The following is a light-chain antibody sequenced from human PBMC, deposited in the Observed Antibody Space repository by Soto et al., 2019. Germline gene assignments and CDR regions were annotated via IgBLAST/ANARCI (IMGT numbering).Light chain of an antibody. CDR3: SSYAGSNNYV. J-gene: IGLJ1*01. Sequence: QSALTQPPSASGSPGQSVAISCTGTSSDVGCYNYVSWYQQHPGKAPQLLIYEVSKRPSGVPDRFSGSKSGNTASLTVSGLQAEDEADYYCSSYAGSNNYVFGTGTKVTVL. CDR1: SSDVGCYNY. CDR2: EVS. V-gene: IGLV2-8*01.